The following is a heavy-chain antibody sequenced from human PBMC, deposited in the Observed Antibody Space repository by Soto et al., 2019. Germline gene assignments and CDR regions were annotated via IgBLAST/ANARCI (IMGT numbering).Heavy chain of an antibody. V-gene: IGHV3-11*01. CDR2: ISSSGSTI. CDR1: GFTFSDYY. D-gene: IGHD2-15*01. J-gene: IGHJ4*02. Sequence: GGSLRLSCAASGFTFSDYYMSWIRQAPGKGLEWVSYISSSGSTIYYADSVKGRFTISRDNAKNSLYLQMNSLRAEDTAVYYCARDPMNCSGGSCYPRYFDYWGQGTLVTVSS. CDR3: ARDPMNCSGGSCYPRYFDY.